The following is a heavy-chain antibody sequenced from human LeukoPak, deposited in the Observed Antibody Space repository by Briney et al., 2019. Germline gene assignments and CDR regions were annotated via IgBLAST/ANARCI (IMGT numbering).Heavy chain of an antibody. CDR3: TRAQWRAFDS. D-gene: IGHD2-8*01. Sequence: SQTLSLTCAISGDSVSSFDAAWNWIRQSPSRGLEWLGRTYYRSKWYSEYAMSLRGRITINPDTSKNHFSLQLNSVTPEDTAIYYCTRAQWRAFDSRGQGTQVTVSS. V-gene: IGHV6-1*01. CDR1: GDSVSSFDAA. J-gene: IGHJ4*02. CDR2: TYYRSKWYS.